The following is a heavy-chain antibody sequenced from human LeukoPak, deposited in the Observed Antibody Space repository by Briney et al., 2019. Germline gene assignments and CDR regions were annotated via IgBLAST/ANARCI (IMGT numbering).Heavy chain of an antibody. CDR1: GYTFDRFG. D-gene: IGHD6-13*01. Sequence: ASVKVSCKASGYTFDRFGISWVRQAPGLGPEWLGWINPYNGKTIFGEKFQGRVTMTTDTSTSTVYMELTSLRSDDTAVYFCARDTPQHLKRFDYWGQGTLVTVSS. CDR3: ARDTPQHLKRFDY. J-gene: IGHJ4*02. V-gene: IGHV1-18*01. CDR2: INPYNGKT.